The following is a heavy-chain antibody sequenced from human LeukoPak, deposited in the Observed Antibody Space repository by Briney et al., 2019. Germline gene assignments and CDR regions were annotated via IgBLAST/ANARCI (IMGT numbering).Heavy chain of an antibody. J-gene: IGHJ4*02. CDR2: IGSSSSVI. D-gene: IGHD4/OR15-4a*01. CDR1: GFTFSSYS. CDR3: ARHDYGANAPEY. V-gene: IGHV3-48*04. Sequence: GGSLRLSCAASGFTFSSYSMNWVRQAPGKGLEWVSYIGSSSSVIYYADSVKGRFTISRDNAKNSLYLQMNSLRAEDTAVYYCARHDYGANAPEYWGQGTLVTVSS.